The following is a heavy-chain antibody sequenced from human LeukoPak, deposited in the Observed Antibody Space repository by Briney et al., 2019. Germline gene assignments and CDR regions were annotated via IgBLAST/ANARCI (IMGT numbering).Heavy chain of an antibody. D-gene: IGHD4-17*01. CDR2: MNPNSGNT. Sequence: ASVKVSRKASGYTFTSYDINWVRQATGQGLEWMGWMNPNSGNTGYAQKFQGRVTMTRNTSISTAYMELSSLRSEDTAVYYCARSLRTRGDSARFAYWGQGTLVTVSS. J-gene: IGHJ4*02. V-gene: IGHV1-8*01. CDR3: ARSLRTRGDSARFAY. CDR1: GYTFTSYD.